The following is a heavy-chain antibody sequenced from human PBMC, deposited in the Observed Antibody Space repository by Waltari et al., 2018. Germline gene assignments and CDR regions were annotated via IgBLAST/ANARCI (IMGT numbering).Heavy chain of an antibody. V-gene: IGHV1-46*03. Sequence: QLQLVQSGAEVKKPGASVKVSGKASGYPFTTYYMHWVRQAPGQGLEWVGIINPDGGSTSYAQKFQDRLTMTRDTSTSTVYMQLTSLTSEDTAVYYCASQRAGSGWLSIDYWGQGTLVTVSS. CDR3: ASQRAGSGWLSIDY. CDR1: GYPFTTYY. J-gene: IGHJ4*02. CDR2: INPDGGST. D-gene: IGHD6-19*01.